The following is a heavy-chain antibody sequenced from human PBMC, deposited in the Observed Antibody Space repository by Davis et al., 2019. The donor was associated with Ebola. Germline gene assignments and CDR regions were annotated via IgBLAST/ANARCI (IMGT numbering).Heavy chain of an antibody. J-gene: IGHJ4*02. CDR2: ISGSGGST. CDR1: GFTFSSYA. Sequence: GESLKISCAASGFTFSSYAMSWVRQAPGKGLEWVSAISGSGGSTYYADSVKGRFTISRDNSKNTLYLQMNSLRAEDTAVYYCARDVHAVAVTNYYFDYWGQGTLVTVSS. D-gene: IGHD2-21*02. V-gene: IGHV3-23*01. CDR3: ARDVHAVAVTNYYFDY.